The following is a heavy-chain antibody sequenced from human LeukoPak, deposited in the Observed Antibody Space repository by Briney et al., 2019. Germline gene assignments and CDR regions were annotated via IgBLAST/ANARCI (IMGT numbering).Heavy chain of an antibody. CDR1: GGSISSYY. Sequence: PSETLSLTCTVSGGSISSYYWSWIRQPAGKGLEWIGRIYMSGSTNYNSSLKSRVNMSVDTSKNQFSLKLSSVTAADTAVYYCAGYSSGWPNWFDPWGQGTLVTVSS. V-gene: IGHV4-4*07. D-gene: IGHD6-19*01. J-gene: IGHJ5*02. CDR3: AGYSSGWPNWFDP. CDR2: IYMSGST.